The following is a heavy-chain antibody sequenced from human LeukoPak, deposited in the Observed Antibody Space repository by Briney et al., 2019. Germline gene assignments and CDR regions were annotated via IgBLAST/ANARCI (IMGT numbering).Heavy chain of an antibody. Sequence: GGSLRLSCAASGFTFSNYSMNWVRQAPGKGREWVSSIISSSSYIYYADSVKGRFTISRDNAKNSLYLQMNSLRAEDTAVYYCARDHYSTYNWFDPWGQGTLVTVSS. CDR1: GFTFSNYS. D-gene: IGHD4-11*01. CDR3: ARDHYSTYNWFDP. J-gene: IGHJ5*02. V-gene: IGHV3-21*01. CDR2: IISSSSYI.